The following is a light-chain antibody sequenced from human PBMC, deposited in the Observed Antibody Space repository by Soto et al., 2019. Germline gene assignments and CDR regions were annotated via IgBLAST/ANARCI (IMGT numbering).Light chain of an antibody. V-gene: IGLV2-14*01. J-gene: IGLJ1*01. Sequence: QSALTQAASVSGSPGQSITISCTGTSSDVGGYNYVSWYQQHPGKAPKLMIYEVSNRPSGVSNRFSGSKSGNTASLTISGLQAEDEAEYYCCSFSGTSTLYVFGSGTKLTVL. CDR1: SSDVGGYNY. CDR3: CSFSGTSTLYV. CDR2: EVS.